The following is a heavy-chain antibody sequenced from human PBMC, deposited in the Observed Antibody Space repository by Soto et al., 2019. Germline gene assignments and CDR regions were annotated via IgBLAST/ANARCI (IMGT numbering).Heavy chain of an antibody. CDR2: ISDSAST. CDR3: ARQNPLNWFDP. J-gene: IGHJ5*02. Sequence: QLQLQASGPGLVKPSETLSLTCTVSGGSISGSSYYWCWIRQPPGKGLEWIGSISDSASTYYNLSLTSRITMSVDTSKNQFSLKLSSVSAADTAVYYCARQNPLNWFDPWGQGTLVTVSS. CDR1: GGSISGSSYY. V-gene: IGHV4-39*01.